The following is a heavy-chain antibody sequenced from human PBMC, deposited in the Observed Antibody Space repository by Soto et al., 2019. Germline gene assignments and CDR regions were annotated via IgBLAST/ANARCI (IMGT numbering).Heavy chain of an antibody. CDR1: GFTFNDYA. CDR3: AKARDSGDFAGSFDP. Sequence: PGGSLRLSCAASGFTFNDYAINWVRQLPGRGLEYVSGIGGRGGNAFYADSMKGRFIISRDNSKNTVYLQMNNLRVDDSAIYYCAKARDSGDFAGSFDPWGQGTLVTVTS. J-gene: IGHJ5*02. CDR2: IGGRGGNA. D-gene: IGHD2-21*02. V-gene: IGHV3-23*01.